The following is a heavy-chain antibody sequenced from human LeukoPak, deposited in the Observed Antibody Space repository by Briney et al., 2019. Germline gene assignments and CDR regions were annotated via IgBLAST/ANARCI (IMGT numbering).Heavy chain of an antibody. Sequence: PSETLSLTCTVSGGSISTYYWSWIRQPPGKGLEWIGYIYYRGSTSYNPSLKSRVTILVDTSKNQFFLNLNSMTAADTAVYYCAKGGYTTGGYWYLDLWGRGTLVTVSS. CDR1: GGSISTYY. D-gene: IGHD4-17*01. CDR3: AKGGYTTGGYWYLDL. CDR2: IYYRGST. V-gene: IGHV4-59*01. J-gene: IGHJ2*01.